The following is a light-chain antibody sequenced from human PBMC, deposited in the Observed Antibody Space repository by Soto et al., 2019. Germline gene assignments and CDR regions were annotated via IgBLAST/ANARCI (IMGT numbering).Light chain of an antibody. CDR3: QQSYSTTWT. CDR1: QTISSW. Sequence: DIQMTQSPSTLSGSVGDRVTITCRASQTISSWLAWYQQKPGKAPKLLIYKASTLKSGVPSRFSGSGSGTDFTLTISSLQPEDFATYSCQQSYSTTWTFGQGTKV. CDR2: KAS. V-gene: IGKV1-5*03. J-gene: IGKJ1*01.